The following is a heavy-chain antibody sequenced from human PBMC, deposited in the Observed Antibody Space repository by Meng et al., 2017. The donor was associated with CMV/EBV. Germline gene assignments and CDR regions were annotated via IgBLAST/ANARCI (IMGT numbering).Heavy chain of an antibody. V-gene: IGHV1-69*05. CDR2: IIPIFGTE. CDR3: ARDRRTENYMAYYYDSSGGIDY. D-gene: IGHD3-22*01. J-gene: IGHJ4*02. CDR1: GGTFSSYA. Sequence: SVKVSCKASGGTFSSYAISWVRQAPGQGLEWMGGIIPIFGTEKYAQKFQGRVTITTDKSTSTAYMELSSLRSEDTAVYSCARDRRTENYMAYYYDSSGGIDYWGQGTLVTVSS.